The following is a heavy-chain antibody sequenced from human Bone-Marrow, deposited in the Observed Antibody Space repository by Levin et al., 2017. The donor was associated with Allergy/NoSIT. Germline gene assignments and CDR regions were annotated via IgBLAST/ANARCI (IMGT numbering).Heavy chain of an antibody. D-gene: IGHD3-10*01. CDR1: GFTVSSNY. V-gene: IGHV3-53*01. Sequence: PGGSLRLSCAASGFTVSSNYMSWVRQAPGKGLEWVSVIYSGGSTYYADSVKGRFTISRDNSKNTLYLQMNSLRAEDTAVYYCARGPPTMVRGVSPPAFDYWGQGTLVTVSS. CDR2: IYSGGST. CDR3: ARGPPTMVRGVSPPAFDY. J-gene: IGHJ4*02.